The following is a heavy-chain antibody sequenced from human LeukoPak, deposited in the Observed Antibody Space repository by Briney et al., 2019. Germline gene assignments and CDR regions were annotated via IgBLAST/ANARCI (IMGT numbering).Heavy chain of an antibody. D-gene: IGHD5-24*01. V-gene: IGHV3-23*01. CDR1: XTFXXXA. CDR2: ISGSGGST. CDR3: AKGRKLGWLYVSYFDY. Sequence: XTFXXXAMNWVRQAPGKGLEWVSVISGSGGSTYYADSVKGQFTISRDNSKNTLYLQMNSLRAEDTAVYYCAKGRKLGWLYVSYFDYWGQGTLVTVSS. J-gene: IGHJ4*02.